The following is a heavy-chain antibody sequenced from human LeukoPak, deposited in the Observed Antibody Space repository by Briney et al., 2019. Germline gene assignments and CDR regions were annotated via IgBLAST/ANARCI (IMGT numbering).Heavy chain of an antibody. CDR3: AREDSGSYQNWFDP. V-gene: IGHV4-30-2*01. CDR1: GGSISSGGYS. CDR2: IYHSGST. D-gene: IGHD1-26*01. J-gene: IGHJ5*02. Sequence: SETLSLTCAVSGGSISSGGYSWSWIRQPPGKGLEWIGYIYHSGSTYYNPSLKSRVTISVDRSKNQSSLKLSSVTAADTAVYYCAREDSGSYQNWFDPWGQGTLVTVSS.